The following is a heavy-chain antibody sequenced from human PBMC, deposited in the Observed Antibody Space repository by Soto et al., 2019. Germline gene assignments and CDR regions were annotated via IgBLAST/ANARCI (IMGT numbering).Heavy chain of an antibody. CDR2: IYYSGST. CDR3: ARRKDGRITIFGVVNNWFDP. J-gene: IGHJ5*02. Sequence: SETLSLTCTVSGGSISSSSYYWGWIRQPPGKGLEWIGSIYYSGSTYYNPSLKSRVTISVDTSKNQFSLRLSSVTAADTAVYYCARRKDGRITIFGVVNNWFDPWGQGTLVTVSS. CDR1: GGSISSSSYY. D-gene: IGHD3-3*01. V-gene: IGHV4-39*01.